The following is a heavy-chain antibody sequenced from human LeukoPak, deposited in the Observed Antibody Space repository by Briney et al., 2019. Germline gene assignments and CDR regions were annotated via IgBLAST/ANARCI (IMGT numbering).Heavy chain of an antibody. Sequence: ASAKVSCKASGYTLTGYYFHWVRQAPGQGLEWMGWINPNSGGTNYAQKFQGRVTMTRDTSISAAYMELSRLRSDDTAVYYCANRYNWNDFQSNAFDIWGQGTMLTVSS. CDR2: INPNSGGT. V-gene: IGHV1-2*02. CDR1: GYTLTGYY. D-gene: IGHD1-20*01. J-gene: IGHJ3*02. CDR3: ANRYNWNDFQSNAFDI.